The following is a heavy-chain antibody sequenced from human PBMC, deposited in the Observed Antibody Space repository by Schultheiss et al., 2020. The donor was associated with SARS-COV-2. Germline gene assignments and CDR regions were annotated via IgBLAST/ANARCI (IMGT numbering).Heavy chain of an antibody. D-gene: IGHD2-15*01. V-gene: IGHV1-69*13. CDR3: ASFVGYCSVGSCYPKYYYGMDV. CDR2: IIPIFGTA. J-gene: IGHJ6*02. Sequence: SVKVSCKASGYTFTSYGISWVRQAPGQGLEWMGGIIPIFGTANYAQKFQGRVTITADESTSTAYMELSSLRSEDTAVYYCASFVGYCSVGSCYPKYYYGMDVWGQGTTVTVSS. CDR1: GYTFTSYG.